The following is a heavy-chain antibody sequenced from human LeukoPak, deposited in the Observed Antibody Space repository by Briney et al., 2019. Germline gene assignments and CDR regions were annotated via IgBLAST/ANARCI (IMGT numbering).Heavy chain of an antibody. D-gene: IGHD6-19*01. CDR1: GLTFSSYA. CDR2: IWHDGSNQ. CDR3: ARDRGPGGLAGTYY. J-gene: IGHJ4*02. V-gene: IGHV3-33*01. Sequence: GRSMRLSCAASGLTFSSYAMHWVRQAPGKGLEWVAVIWHDGSNQTYTDSVKGRFTISRDNSKNTLDLHMNSLRAEDTAVYYCARDRGPGGLAGTYYWGLGTLVTVSS.